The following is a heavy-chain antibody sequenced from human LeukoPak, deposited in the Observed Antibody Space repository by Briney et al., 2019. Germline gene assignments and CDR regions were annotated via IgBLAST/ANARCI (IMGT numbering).Heavy chain of an antibody. Sequence: SQSLSLTCTVSGGSISSGGYYWSWIRQHPGNGLEWIGYIYYSGSTYYNPSLKSRVTISVDTSKNQFSLKLSSVTAADTAVYYCARGITIFGVVPYYMDVWGKGTTVTVSS. CDR3: ARGITIFGVVPYYMDV. D-gene: IGHD3-3*01. CDR2: IYYSGST. CDR1: GGSISSGGYY. J-gene: IGHJ6*03. V-gene: IGHV4-31*03.